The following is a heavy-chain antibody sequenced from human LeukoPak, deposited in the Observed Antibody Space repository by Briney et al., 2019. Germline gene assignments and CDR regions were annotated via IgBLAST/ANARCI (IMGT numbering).Heavy chain of an antibody. CDR2: ISWNSGSI. CDR3: AKAELLDYFDY. CDR1: GFTFDDYA. V-gene: IGHV3-9*01. D-gene: IGHD1-26*01. J-gene: IGHJ4*02. Sequence: TGRSLRLSCAASGFTFDDYAMHWVRQAPGKGLEWVSGISWNSGSIGYADSVKGRFTISSDNANNSLYLQMNSLRAEDTALYYCAKAELLDYFDYWGQGTLVTVSS.